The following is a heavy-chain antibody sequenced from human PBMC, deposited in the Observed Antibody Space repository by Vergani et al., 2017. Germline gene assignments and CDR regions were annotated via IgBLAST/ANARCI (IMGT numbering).Heavy chain of an antibody. V-gene: IGHV3-21*04. CDR3: TRHGLSMDV. CDR1: GFTFSSYS. CDR2: ISSSSSYI. J-gene: IGHJ6*02. Sequence: VQLVQSGAEVKKPGGSLRLSCAASGFTFSSYSMNWVRQAPGKGLEWVSSISSSSSYIYYADSVKGRFTISRDDSKNTAYLQMNSLKTEDTAVYYCTRHGLSMDVWGQGTTVTVSS. D-gene: IGHD5-24*01.